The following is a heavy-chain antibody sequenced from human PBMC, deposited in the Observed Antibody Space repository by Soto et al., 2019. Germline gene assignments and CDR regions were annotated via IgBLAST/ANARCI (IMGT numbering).Heavy chain of an antibody. J-gene: IGHJ4*02. CDR2: INHSGST. CDR3: ARVGCSGGSCYANFDY. Sequence: PSETLSLTCAVYGGSFSGYYWSWIRQPPGKGLEWIGEINHSGSTNYNPSLKSRVTISVDTSKNQFSLKLSSVTAADTAVYYCARVGCSGGSCYANFDYWGQGTLVTVSS. D-gene: IGHD2-15*01. CDR1: GGSFSGYY. V-gene: IGHV4-34*01.